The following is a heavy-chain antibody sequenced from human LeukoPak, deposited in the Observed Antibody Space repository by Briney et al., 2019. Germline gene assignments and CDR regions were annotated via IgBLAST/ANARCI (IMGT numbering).Heavy chain of an antibody. J-gene: IGHJ4*02. CDR1: GFTFSSNY. CDR2: IYSGGST. CDR3: AKDSSGYYTGKYFDY. Sequence: GGSLRLSCAASGFTFSSNYMSWVRQAPGKGLEWVSVIYSGGSTYYADSVKGRFTISRDNSKNTLYLQMNSLRAEDTAVYYCAKDSSGYYTGKYFDYWGQGTLVTVSS. V-gene: IGHV3-53*01. D-gene: IGHD3-3*01.